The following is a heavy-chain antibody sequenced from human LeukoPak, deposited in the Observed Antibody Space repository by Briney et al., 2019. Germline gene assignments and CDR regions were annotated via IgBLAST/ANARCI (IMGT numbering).Heavy chain of an antibody. CDR1: GFTFSSFG. CDR3: TKGGIAVASTSYYYYMDV. D-gene: IGHD6-19*01. Sequence: GRSLRLSCAASGFTFSSFGMSWVRQAPGKGLEWVAAISGSGGTTHYADSVKGRFTISRDNSKNTLYLQMNSLRAEDTAVYYCTKGGIAVASTSYYYYMDVWGKGTTVTSSS. J-gene: IGHJ6*03. CDR2: ISGSGGTT. V-gene: IGHV3-23*01.